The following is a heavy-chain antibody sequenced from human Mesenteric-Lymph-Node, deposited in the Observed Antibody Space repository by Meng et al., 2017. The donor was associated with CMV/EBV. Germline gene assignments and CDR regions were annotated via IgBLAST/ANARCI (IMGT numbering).Heavy chain of an antibody. D-gene: IGHD2-2*01. J-gene: IGHJ4*02. V-gene: IGHV1-2*02. CDR2: INPKNGGT. CDR1: GYSFTDSF. Sequence: ASVKVSCKASGYSFTDSFIQWVRQAPGQGLEWMGWINPKNGGTNYAPKFQGRVTMTRDTSISTAYMELSGLRSGDTAMYYCARVKGRGYCSSTSCKWGQGTLVTV. CDR3: ARVKGRGYCSSTSCK.